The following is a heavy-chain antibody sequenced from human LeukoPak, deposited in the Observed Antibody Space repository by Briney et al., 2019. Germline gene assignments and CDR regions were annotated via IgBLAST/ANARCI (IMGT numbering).Heavy chain of an antibody. CDR2: ISGSGGST. J-gene: IGHJ3*01. D-gene: IGHD4-23*01. CDR3: AKDLVYGGNSGAFDF. Sequence: GGSLRLSCAASGFTFDDYGMSWVRQAPGKGLEWVSAISGSGGSTYYADSVKGRFTISRDNSKNTLYLQMNSLRAEDTAVYYCAKDLVYGGNSGAFDFWGQGTMVTVSS. V-gene: IGHV3-23*01. CDR1: GFTFDDYG.